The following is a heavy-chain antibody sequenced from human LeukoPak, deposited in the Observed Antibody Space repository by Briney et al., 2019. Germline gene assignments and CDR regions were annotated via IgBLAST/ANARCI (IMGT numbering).Heavy chain of an antibody. V-gene: IGHV3-23*01. CDR3: ARFTGYCSSTSCYRHFDY. J-gene: IGHJ4*02. CDR1: GFTFSSYA. D-gene: IGHD2-2*01. CDR2: ISGSGGST. Sequence: GGSLRLSCAASGFTFSSYAMSWVRQAPGKGLEWVSAISGSGGSTYYADSVKGRFTISRDNSKNTLYLQMNSLRAEDTAVYYCARFTGYCSSTSCYRHFDYWGQGTLVTVSS.